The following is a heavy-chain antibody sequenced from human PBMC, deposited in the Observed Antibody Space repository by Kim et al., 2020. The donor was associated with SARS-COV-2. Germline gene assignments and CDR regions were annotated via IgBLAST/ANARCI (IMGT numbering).Heavy chain of an antibody. CDR1: GVSISSSSC. D-gene: IGHD3-22*01. Sequence: SETLSLTCVVSGVSISSSSCWSWVRQPPGKGLEWIGEVDHSGTTSYNVSLKNRVSILVDKSKNQFSLRLTSVSAADTAVYYCARGVSSACTLRAWFDHWGQGTLVTVS. CDR3: ARGVSSACTLRAWFDH. J-gene: IGHJ5*02. V-gene: IGHV4-4*02. CDR2: VDHSGTT.